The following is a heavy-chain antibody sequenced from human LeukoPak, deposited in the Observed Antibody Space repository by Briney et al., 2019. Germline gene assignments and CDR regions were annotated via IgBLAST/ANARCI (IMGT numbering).Heavy chain of an antibody. CDR3: ARDPGYYYDSSGMGDY. D-gene: IGHD3-22*01. CDR1: GYTFTSYG. J-gene: IGHJ4*02. Sequence: ASVKVSCKASGYTFTSYGISWVRQAPGQGLEWMGWISAYNGNTNYAQKLQGRVTMTTDTSTSTAYMELRSLRSDDTAVYYRARDPGYYYDSSGMGDYWGQGTLVTVSS. V-gene: IGHV1-18*01. CDR2: ISAYNGNT.